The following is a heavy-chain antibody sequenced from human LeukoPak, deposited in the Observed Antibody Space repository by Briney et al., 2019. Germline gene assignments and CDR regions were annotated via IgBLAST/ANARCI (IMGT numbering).Heavy chain of an antibody. V-gene: IGHV3-23*01. D-gene: IGHD2-21*01. CDR1: GFTFRSHA. J-gene: IGHJ4*02. Sequence: GGSLRLSCVGSGFTFRSHAMSWVRQAPEKGLEFVSGIYENGGTTYYADSVKGWFSISRDNSKNTLYLQMDSLGGEDTAVYYCAKDFRIGYSAHFDYWGQGALVTVSS. CDR2: IYENGGTT. CDR3: AKDFRIGYSAHFDY.